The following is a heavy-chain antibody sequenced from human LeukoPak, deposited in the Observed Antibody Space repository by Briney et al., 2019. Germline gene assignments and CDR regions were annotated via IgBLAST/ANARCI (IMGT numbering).Heavy chain of an antibody. J-gene: IGHJ4*02. CDR2: NTGSGGNT. D-gene: IGHD3-9*01. CDR3: AKWGDYDVLTGYYVSDY. Sequence: GGSLRLSCAASGFTFSNYAMSWVRQAPGKGLEWVSANTGSGGNTYYADSVKGRFTISRDNSKNTVFLQMNSLRAEDTAVYYCAKWGDYDVLTGYYVSDYWGQGALVTVSS. V-gene: IGHV3-23*01. CDR1: GFTFSNYA.